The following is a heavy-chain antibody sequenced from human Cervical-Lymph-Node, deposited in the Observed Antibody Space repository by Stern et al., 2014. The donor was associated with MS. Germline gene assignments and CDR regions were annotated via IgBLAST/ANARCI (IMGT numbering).Heavy chain of an antibody. D-gene: IGHD2/OR15-2a*01. CDR1: GYTYSYYY. V-gene: IGHV1-69-2*01. J-gene: IGHJ5*02. CDR2: ADPNDGQS. CDR3: ATKAFQS. Sequence: EVKLVESGTEVKKPGATVKISCKSSGYTYSYYYVHWVKQAPGKGLEWLGLADPNDGQSLHAYPFRDRVKITADTSIETSYMELTNLMSEDTAIYFCATKAFQSWGQGTLVTVSS.